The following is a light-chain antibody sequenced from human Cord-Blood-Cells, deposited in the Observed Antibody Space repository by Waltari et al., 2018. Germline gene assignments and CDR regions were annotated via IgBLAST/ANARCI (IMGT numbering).Light chain of an antibody. CDR2: WAS. CDR1: QSVLYSSNNKNY. Sequence: DIVMTQSPDSLAVSLGERATIYCTSSQSVLYSSNNKNYLAWYQQKPGQPPKLLIYWASTRESGVPDRFSGSGSGTDFTLTISSLQAEDVAVYYCQQYYSTPITFGQGTRLEIK. J-gene: IGKJ5*01. V-gene: IGKV4-1*01. CDR3: QQYYSTPIT.